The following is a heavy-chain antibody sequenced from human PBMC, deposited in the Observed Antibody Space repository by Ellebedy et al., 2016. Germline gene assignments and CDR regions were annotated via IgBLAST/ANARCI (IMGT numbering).Heavy chain of an antibody. D-gene: IGHD3-22*01. CDR1: GYTFTGYY. CDR3: ARAPYDSSGYPRYYYYMDV. CDR2: INPNSGGT. J-gene: IGHJ6*03. V-gene: IGHV1-2*02. Sequence: ASVKVSCXASGYTFTGYYMHWVRQAPGQGLEWMGWINPNSGGTNYAQKFQGRVTMTRDTSISTAYMELSRLRSDDTAVYYCARAPYDSSGYPRYYYYMDVWGKGTTVTVSS.